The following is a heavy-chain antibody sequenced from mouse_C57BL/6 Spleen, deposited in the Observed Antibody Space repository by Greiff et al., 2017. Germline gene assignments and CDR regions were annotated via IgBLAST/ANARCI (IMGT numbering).Heavy chain of an antibody. J-gene: IGHJ4*01. D-gene: IGHD1-1*01. V-gene: IGHV5-17*01. CDR3: ARPVYYYGSSYVHYAMDY. CDR2: ISSGSSTI. CDR1: GFTFSDYG. Sequence: DVQLVESGGGLVKPGGSLKLSCAASGFTFSDYGMHWVRQAPEKGLEWVAYISSGSSTIYYADTVKGRFTISRDNAKNTLFLQMTSLRSEDTAMYYCARPVYYYGSSYVHYAMDYWGQGTSVTVSS.